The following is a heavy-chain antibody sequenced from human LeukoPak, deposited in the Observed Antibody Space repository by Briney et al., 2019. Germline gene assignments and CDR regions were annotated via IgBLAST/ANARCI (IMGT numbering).Heavy chain of an antibody. CDR1: GFTFSSYG. J-gene: IGHJ6*04. V-gene: IGHV3-30*02. CDR2: IQYDGSNK. CDR3: AELGITMIGGV. D-gene: IGHD3-10*02. Sequence: PGGSLRLSCAASGFTFSSYGMHWVRQAPGKGLEWVAFIQYDGSNKYYADSVKGRFTISRDNSKNTLYLQMNSLRAEDTAVYYCAELGITMIGGVWGKGTTVTIPS.